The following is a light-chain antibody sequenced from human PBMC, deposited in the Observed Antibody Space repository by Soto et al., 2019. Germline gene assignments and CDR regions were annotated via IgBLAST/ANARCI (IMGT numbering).Light chain of an antibody. CDR3: GSNAGSLNLV. Sequence: QSVLTQPPSASGTPGQSVTIPCSGTSCDVGDYNYDSWYQQHPGKAPKLVIYEVNRPPSGVPGRFSGSKSGNTASLIVSVLYAEDAADYYCGSNAGSLNLVFGGGTKVTVL. V-gene: IGLV2-8*01. CDR1: SCDVGDYNY. J-gene: IGLJ2*01. CDR2: EVN.